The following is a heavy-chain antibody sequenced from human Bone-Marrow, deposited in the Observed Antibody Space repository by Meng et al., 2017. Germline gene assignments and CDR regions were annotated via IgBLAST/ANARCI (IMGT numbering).Heavy chain of an antibody. V-gene: IGHV4-59*01. CDR1: GGSISSYY. Sequence: GSLRLSCTVSGGSISSYYWSWIRQPPGKGLEWIGYIYYSGSTNYNPSLKSRVTISVDTSKNQFSLKLSSVTAADTAVYYCACTTVTTWVGRFDPWGQGTLVTVSS. CDR2: IYYSGST. J-gene: IGHJ5*02. D-gene: IGHD4-17*01. CDR3: ACTTVTTWVGRFDP.